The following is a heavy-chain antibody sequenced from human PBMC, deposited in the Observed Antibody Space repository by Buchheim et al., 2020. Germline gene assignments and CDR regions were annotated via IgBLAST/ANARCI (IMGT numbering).Heavy chain of an antibody. CDR3: ARASDSSSKKFLDWFDP. Sequence: EVQLLESGGGLVQLGGSLRLSCAASGFTFSNYAMNWVRQAPGKGLEWVSGISGSGDRTYYADSVKGRFTISRDNSKSTLYVQMNSLRAEDTALYYCARASDSSSKKFLDWFDPWGQGTL. D-gene: IGHD3-3*01. J-gene: IGHJ5*02. V-gene: IGHV3-23*01. CDR2: ISGSGDRT. CDR1: GFTFSNYA.